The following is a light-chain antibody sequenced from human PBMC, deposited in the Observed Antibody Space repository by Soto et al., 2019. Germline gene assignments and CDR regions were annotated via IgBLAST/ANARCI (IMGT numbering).Light chain of an antibody. Sequence: DIQMTQSPSTLSASVGDRVTITCRASQSISSWLAWYQQKPGKAPKLLIYKASSLASGVPSMFSASRSGTEFTLSIGSMKADDFASKYLQQYTSYSCTFAKGTKVELK. CDR3: QQYTSYSCT. V-gene: IGKV1-5*03. J-gene: IGKJ1*01. CDR2: KAS. CDR1: QSISSW.